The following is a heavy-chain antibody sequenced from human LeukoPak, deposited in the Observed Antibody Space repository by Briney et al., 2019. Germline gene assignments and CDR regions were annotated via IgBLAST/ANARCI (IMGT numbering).Heavy chain of an antibody. Sequence: ASVKVSCKAYGYTFTSYDINWVRQAPGQGLEWMGWMNPNSGNTGYAQKFQGRVTITRNTSISTAYMELSSLRSEDTAVYYCAREGRKSDAFDIWGQGTMVTVSS. J-gene: IGHJ3*02. V-gene: IGHV1-8*03. CDR3: AREGRKSDAFDI. CDR1: GYTFTSYD. D-gene: IGHD1-14*01. CDR2: MNPNSGNT.